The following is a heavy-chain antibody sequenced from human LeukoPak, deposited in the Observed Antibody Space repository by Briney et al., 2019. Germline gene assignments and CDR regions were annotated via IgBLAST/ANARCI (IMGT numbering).Heavy chain of an antibody. CDR3: ARVRGRAIDY. Sequence: GGSLRLSCAASGFTFSSYAMHWVRQAPGKGLEWVAVISYDGSNKYYADSVKGRFTISRDNSKNTLYLQMNSLRAEDTAVYYCARVRGRAIDYWGQGTLVTVSS. CDR2: ISYDGSNK. CDR1: GFTFSSYA. J-gene: IGHJ4*02. V-gene: IGHV3-30-3*01.